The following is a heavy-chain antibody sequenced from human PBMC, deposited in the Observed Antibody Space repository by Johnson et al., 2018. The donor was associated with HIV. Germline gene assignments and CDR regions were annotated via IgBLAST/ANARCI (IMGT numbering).Heavy chain of an antibody. CDR1: GFTLSNYG. Sequence: QVQLVESGGGVVQPGRSLRLSCAASGFTLSNYGMHWVRQAPGKGLEWVAVIWHDGSNKYYADSVKGRFTISRDNSKNTLYLQMNSLRAEDTAVYYCAQENCEWELGAFDIWGQGTMVTVSS. CDR2: IWHDGSNK. J-gene: IGHJ3*02. D-gene: IGHD1-26*01. V-gene: IGHV3-33*06. CDR3: AQENCEWELGAFDI.